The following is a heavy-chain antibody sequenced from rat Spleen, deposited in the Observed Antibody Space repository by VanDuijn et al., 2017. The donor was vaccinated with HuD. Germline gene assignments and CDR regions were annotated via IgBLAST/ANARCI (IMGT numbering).Heavy chain of an antibody. CDR2: MWSDGDT. D-gene: IGHD1-4*01. V-gene: IGHV2-32*01. CDR1: GYSITSSY. Sequence: VQLQESGPGLVKPSQSLSLTCSVTGYSITSSYRWNWIRKFPGNKLEWMGVMWSDGDTSYNSALKSRLSISRDTSKSQVFLKMSSLQTEDTATYYCARELPGYNPFDYWGQGVMVTVSS. CDR3: ARELPGYNPFDY. J-gene: IGHJ2*01.